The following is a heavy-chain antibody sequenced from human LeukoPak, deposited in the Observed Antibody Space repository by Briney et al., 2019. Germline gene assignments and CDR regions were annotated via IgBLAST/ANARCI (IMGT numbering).Heavy chain of an antibody. Sequence: GGSLRLSCAASGFTFTNAWMNWVRQAPGKGLEWVALIYSRAAGGSTEYTASAKHRFTNSRDDSINVMFQQMNSLSTEDTVVYCCTCGSHSDASSAFVQWGQGPVVRVSS. J-gene: IGHJ4*02. CDR3: TCGSHSDASSAFVQ. CDR1: GFTFTNAW. D-gene: IGHD3-22*01. V-gene: IGHV3-15*01. CDR2: IYSRAAGGST.